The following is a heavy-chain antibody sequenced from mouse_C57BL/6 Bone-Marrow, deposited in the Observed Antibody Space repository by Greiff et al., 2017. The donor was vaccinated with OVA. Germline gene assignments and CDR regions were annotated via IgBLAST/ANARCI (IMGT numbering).Heavy chain of an antibody. CDR2: IYPGDGDT. V-gene: IGHV1-82*01. CDR1: GYAFSSSW. Sequence: QVQLQQSGPELVKPGASVKISCKASGYAFSSSWMNWVKQRPGKGLEWIGRIYPGDGDTNYNGQFKGQATLTADKSYSTAYMQLSSLTSEDSAVYFCALYYGSTIGFAYWGQGTLVTVSA. D-gene: IGHD1-1*01. CDR3: ALYYGSTIGFAY. J-gene: IGHJ3*01.